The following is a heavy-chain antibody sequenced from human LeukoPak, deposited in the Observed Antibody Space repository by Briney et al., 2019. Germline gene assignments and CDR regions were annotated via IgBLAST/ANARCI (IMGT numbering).Heavy chain of an antibody. CDR3: AKDSSPRPYYFDY. Sequence: GGSLRLSCAASGVTFDDYAMHWVRPAPGKGLEWVSGISWNRGSLGYADSVKGRFTISRDNAKNSLSLQMNSLGAEDTALYYCAKDSSPRPYYFDYWGQGTLVTVSS. V-gene: IGHV3-9*01. J-gene: IGHJ4*02. D-gene: IGHD6-13*01. CDR2: ISWNRGSL. CDR1: GVTFDDYA.